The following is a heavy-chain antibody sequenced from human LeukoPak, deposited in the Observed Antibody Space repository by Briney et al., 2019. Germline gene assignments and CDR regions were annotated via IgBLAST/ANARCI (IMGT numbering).Heavy chain of an antibody. Sequence: QSGGSLRLSCAASGITLSSYGMLWVRQAPGKGLEWVAVISYDGGDKYYAGSVRGRFTISRDNSKNTLYLQMNSLRPEDTAVYYCAKGASAAAAMTWFDPWGQGTLVTVSS. CDR2: ISYDGGDK. CDR3: AKGASAAAAMTWFDP. J-gene: IGHJ5*02. CDR1: GITLSSYG. D-gene: IGHD2-2*01. V-gene: IGHV3-30*18.